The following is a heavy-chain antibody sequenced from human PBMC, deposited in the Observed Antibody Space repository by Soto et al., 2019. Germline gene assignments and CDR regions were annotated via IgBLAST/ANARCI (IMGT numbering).Heavy chain of an antibody. CDR1: GVTFSSYA. V-gene: IGHV3-23*01. D-gene: IGHD6-19*01. Sequence: EVQLLESGGGLVQPGGSLRLSCAASGVTFSSYAMNWVRQAPGKGLEWVSVISGSGGSTYYADSVKGRFTIATDKTKNTLYLQVISLSAEDSSVYYCARGSSGWYFAYWGQGPLVTFPS. J-gene: IGHJ4*02. CDR3: ARGSSGWYFAY. CDR2: ISGSGGST.